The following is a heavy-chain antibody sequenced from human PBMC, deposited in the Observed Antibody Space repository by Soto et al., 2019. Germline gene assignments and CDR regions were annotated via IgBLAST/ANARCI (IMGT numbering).Heavy chain of an antibody. CDR1: GYTFTGYY. Sequence: GASVKVSCKASGYTFTGYYMHWVRQAPGQGLEWMGWVNPKSGGSNYAQRFQGRVTMTRDTSISTAYMELSRLRSDDTAVYYCARRKGDYYDSSGYHYYFDYWGQGTLVTVSS. CDR3: ARRKGDYYDSSGYHYYFDY. V-gene: IGHV1-2*02. D-gene: IGHD3-22*01. CDR2: VNPKSGGS. J-gene: IGHJ4*02.